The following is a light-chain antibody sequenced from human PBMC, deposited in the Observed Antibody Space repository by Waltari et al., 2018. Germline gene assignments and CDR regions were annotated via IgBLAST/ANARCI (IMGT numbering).Light chain of an antibody. CDR2: AAS. J-gene: IGKJ1*01. Sequence: DIQMTQSPSSVSASVGDRVTITCRASQGISRWLAWYQQKPGKAPKLLIYAASSLQSGVPSRFIGSGSGKHFTLTISSLQPEDFATYYCQQANTNTFPPTFGQGTKVEIK. CDR1: QGISRW. CDR3: QQANTNTFPPT. V-gene: IGKV1-12*02.